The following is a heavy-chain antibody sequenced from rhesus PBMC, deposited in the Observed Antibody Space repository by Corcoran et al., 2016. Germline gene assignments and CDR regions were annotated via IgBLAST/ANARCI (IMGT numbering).Heavy chain of an antibody. CDR3: AQGSSQWIQLLGLDS. CDR2: ISGSVRHT. D-gene: IGHD5-24*01. CDR1: GGSISSSNW. Sequence: QVQLQESGPGLVKPSETLSLTCAVSGGSISSSNWWSWIRQPPGKGREWIGFISGSVRHTTSHPSLKRPGTISTDTSKTQVALKRSAGTAADTAVYYCAQGSSQWIQLLGLDSWVKGVVVTVSS. V-gene: IGHV4-65*01. J-gene: IGHJ6*01.